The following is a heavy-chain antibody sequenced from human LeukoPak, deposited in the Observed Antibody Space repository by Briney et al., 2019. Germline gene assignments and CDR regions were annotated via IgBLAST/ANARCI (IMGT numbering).Heavy chain of an antibody. D-gene: IGHD1-26*01. V-gene: IGHV3-11*04. CDR3: ARDTRETPFDN. J-gene: IGHJ4*02. Sequence: GGSLRLSCATSGFTFSDYYMSWIRQAPGKGLEWLSYISGSGSDINYADSVKGRFTVSRDNAKNTLYLQMNSLSAEDTAVYYCARDTRETPFDNWGQGTLVTVSS. CDR1: GFTFSDYY. CDR2: ISGSGSDI.